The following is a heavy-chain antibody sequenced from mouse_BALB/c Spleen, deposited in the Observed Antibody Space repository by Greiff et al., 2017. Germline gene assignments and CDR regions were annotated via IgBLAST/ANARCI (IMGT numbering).Heavy chain of an antibody. V-gene: IGHV1-9*01. CDR3: ARHGSSPYYAMDY. CDR1: GYTFSSYW. Sequence: VKLMESGAELMKPGASVKISCKATGYTFSSYWIEWVKQRPGHGLEWIGEILPGSGSTNYNEKFKGKATFTADTSSNTAYMQLSSLTSEDSAVYYCARHGSSPYYAMDYWGQGTSVTVSS. CDR2: ILPGSGST. D-gene: IGHD1-1*01. J-gene: IGHJ4*01.